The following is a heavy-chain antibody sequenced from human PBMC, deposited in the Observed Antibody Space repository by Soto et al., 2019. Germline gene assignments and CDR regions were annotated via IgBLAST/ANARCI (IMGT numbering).Heavy chain of an antibody. CDR3: ARGRGPSYQLLSGWDNWFDP. Sequence: SETLSLTCAVYGGSFSGYYWSWIRQPPGKGLEWIGEINHSGSTNYNPSLKSRVTISVDTSKNQFSLKLSSVTAADTAVYYCARGRGPSYQLLSGWDNWFDPWGQGTLVTVSS. CDR2: INHSGST. V-gene: IGHV4-34*01. CDR1: GGSFSGYY. J-gene: IGHJ5*02. D-gene: IGHD2-2*01.